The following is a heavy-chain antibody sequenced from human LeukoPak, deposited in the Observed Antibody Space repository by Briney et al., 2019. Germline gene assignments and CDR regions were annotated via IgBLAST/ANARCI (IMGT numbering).Heavy chain of an antibody. CDR2: INHSGST. Sequence: SETLSLTCAVYGGSFSGYYWSWIRQPPGKGLEWIGEINHSGSTNYNPSLKSRVTISVDTSKNQFSLKLSSVTAADTAVYYCARSGYSYGYYWYFDLWGRGTLVTVSS. CDR3: ARSGYSYGYYWYFDL. D-gene: IGHD5-18*01. V-gene: IGHV4-34*01. J-gene: IGHJ2*01. CDR1: GGSFSGYY.